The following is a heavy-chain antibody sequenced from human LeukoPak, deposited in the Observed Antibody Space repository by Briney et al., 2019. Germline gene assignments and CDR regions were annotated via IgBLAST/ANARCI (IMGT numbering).Heavy chain of an antibody. J-gene: IGHJ4*02. CDR3: ARGPLGYCSTTSCSFSH. D-gene: IGHD2-2*01. CDR1: GFIFSSYW. V-gene: IGHV3-7*01. Sequence: GGSLRLSCAASGFIFSSYWMSWVRQAPGKGLEWVANIKQDGSEKYYVDSVKGRLTISRDNAKNSLSLQMNSLRAEDTAVYYCARGPLGYCSTTSCSFSHWGQGTLVTVSS. CDR2: IKQDGSEK.